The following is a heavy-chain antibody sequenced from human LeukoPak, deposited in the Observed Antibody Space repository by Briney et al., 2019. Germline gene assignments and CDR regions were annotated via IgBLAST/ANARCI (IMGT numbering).Heavy chain of an antibody. J-gene: IGHJ5*02. CDR2: IYYSGST. CDR3: ARGGLVHYDNWFDP. V-gene: IGHV4-59*01. D-gene: IGHD6-6*01. Sequence: SETLSLTCTVSGGSISSYYWSWIRQPPGKGPEWIGYIYYSGSTNYNPSLKSRVTISVDTSKNQFSLKLSSVTAADTAVYYCARGGLVHYDNWFDPWGQGTLVTVSS. CDR1: GGSISSYY.